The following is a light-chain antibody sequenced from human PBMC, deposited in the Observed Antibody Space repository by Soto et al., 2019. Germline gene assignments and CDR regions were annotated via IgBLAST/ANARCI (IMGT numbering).Light chain of an antibody. J-gene: IGKJ4*01. CDR2: GAS. CDR3: QQYNNWPPLT. V-gene: IGKV3-20*01. Sequence: EIVLTQSPGTLSLSPGERATLSCRASQSVSSSYLAWYQQKPGQAPRLLIYGASSRATGIPDRFSGSGSETKFTLTISSLQSEDFAVYYCQQYNNWPPLTFGGGTK. CDR1: QSVSSSY.